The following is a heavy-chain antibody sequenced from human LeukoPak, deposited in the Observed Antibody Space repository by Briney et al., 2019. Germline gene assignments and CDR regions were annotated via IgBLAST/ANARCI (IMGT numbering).Heavy chain of an antibody. D-gene: IGHD2-15*01. CDR1: GFTFTTYS. Sequence: PGGSLRLSCEASGFTFTTYSMTWVRQAPGKGLEWVSIISSGSSAIFSADALKGRFTISRDDAKNLLYLDMNSLRAEDTAVYYCARGGLGYCSGGSCRSYFFDYYMDVWGKGTTVTISS. CDR3: ARGGLGYCSGGSCRSYFFDYYMDV. J-gene: IGHJ6*03. V-gene: IGHV3-21*01. CDR2: ISSGSSAI.